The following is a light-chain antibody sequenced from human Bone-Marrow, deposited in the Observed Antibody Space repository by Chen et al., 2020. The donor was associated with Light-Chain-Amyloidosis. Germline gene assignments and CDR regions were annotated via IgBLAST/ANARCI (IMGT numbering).Light chain of an antibody. CDR2: DAS. J-gene: IGKJ4*01. CDR1: QSVSSY. V-gene: IGKV3-11*01. Sequence: EIVLTQSPATLPLSPGERATLSCRASQSVSSYLAWYQQKPGQAPRLLIYDASNRATGIPARFSGNGSGTDFTLTISSLEPEDFAVYYCQQRSNWPLTFGGGTKVEIK. CDR3: QQRSNWPLT.